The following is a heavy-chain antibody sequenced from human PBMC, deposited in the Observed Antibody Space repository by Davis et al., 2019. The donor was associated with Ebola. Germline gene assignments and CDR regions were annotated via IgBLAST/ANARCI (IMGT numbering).Heavy chain of an antibody. V-gene: IGHV4-34*01. CDR3: ARGGRWLTWGT. CDR1: GFTFSSHW. CDR2: INHSGST. J-gene: IGHJ5*02. D-gene: IGHD5-24*01. Sequence: ESLKISCAASGFTFSSHWMSWVRQPPGKGLEWIGEINHSGSTNYNPSLKSRLTISVDTSKNQFSLKLSSVTAADTAVYYCARGGRWLTWGTWGQGTLVTVSS.